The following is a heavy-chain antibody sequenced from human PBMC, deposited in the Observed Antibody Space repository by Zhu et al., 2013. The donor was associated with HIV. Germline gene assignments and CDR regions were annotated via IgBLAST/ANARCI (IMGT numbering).Heavy chain of an antibody. CDR3: ARGPTRAGGVFDL. CDR1: GGSFSGYY. D-gene: IGHD2-8*02. J-gene: IGHJ4*02. Sequence: VQLQQWGAGLLKPSETLSLTCAVHGGSFSGYYWSWIRQSPGKGLEWIGEINRSGATDYSPSLKSRVTISMDMSKTQFSLNLTSVIAADTSVYYCARGPTRAGGVFDLWGQGILVTVSS. V-gene: IGHV4-34*02. CDR2: INRSGAT.